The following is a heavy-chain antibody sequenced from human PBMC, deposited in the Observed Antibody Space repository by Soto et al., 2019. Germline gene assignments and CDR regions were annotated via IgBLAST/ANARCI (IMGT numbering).Heavy chain of an antibody. V-gene: IGHV3-30*18. CDR2: ISYDGSNK. J-gene: IGHJ4*02. D-gene: IGHD3-22*01. CDR1: GFTFSSYG. Sequence: GGSLRLSCAASGFTFSSYGMHWVRQAPGKGLEWVAVISYDGSNKYYADSVKGRFTISRDNSKNTLYLQVNSLRAEDTAVYYCAKDFGPFSTMTTPGDYWGQGTLVTVSS. CDR3: AKDFGPFSTMTTPGDY.